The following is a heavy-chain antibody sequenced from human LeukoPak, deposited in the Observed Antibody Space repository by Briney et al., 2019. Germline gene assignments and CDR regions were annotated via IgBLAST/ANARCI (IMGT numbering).Heavy chain of an antibody. CDR3: TTGAPRAYSGSYSNC. D-gene: IGHD1-26*01. V-gene: IGHV3-15*01. CDR1: GFTFSNAW. CDR2: XXXXTXXXXX. J-gene: IGHJ4*02. Sequence: PGGSLRLSCAASGFTFSNAWMXXXXXXPGXXXXXXXXXXXXTXXXXXDXAXPXXXXXXXSXDDSQNTLYLQMNSLKTEDTAVYYCTTGAPRAYSGSYSNCWGQGTLVTVSS.